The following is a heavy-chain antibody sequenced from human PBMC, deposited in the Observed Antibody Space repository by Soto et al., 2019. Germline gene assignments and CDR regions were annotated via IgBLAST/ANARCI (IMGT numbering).Heavy chain of an antibody. V-gene: IGHV3-33*01. Sequence: GGSLRLSCAASGFTFSSYGMHWVRQAPGKGLEWVAVIWYDGSNKYYADSVKGRFTISRDNSKNTLYLQMNSLRAEDTAVYYCARGAGYSGYDYGFHYWGQGTLVTVSS. CDR3: ARGAGYSGYDYGFHY. CDR2: IWYDGSNK. D-gene: IGHD5-12*01. J-gene: IGHJ4*02. CDR1: GFTFSSYG.